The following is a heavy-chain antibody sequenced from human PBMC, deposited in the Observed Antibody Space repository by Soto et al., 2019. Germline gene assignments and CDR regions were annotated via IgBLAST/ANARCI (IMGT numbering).Heavy chain of an antibody. CDR3: ARDESAGSSTRN. CDR1: GPTFSSYG. D-gene: IGHD2-2*01. Sequence: EVQLVESGGGLVKPGGSLRLSCIASGPTFSSYGMNWIRQAPGKGLEWVSSITSSGSYIHYADSVQGRFTVSRDNAKNSMYLQMNSLRVEDTAVYFCARDESAGSSTRNWGQGTLVTVSS. CDR2: ITSSGSYI. V-gene: IGHV3-21*01. J-gene: IGHJ4*02.